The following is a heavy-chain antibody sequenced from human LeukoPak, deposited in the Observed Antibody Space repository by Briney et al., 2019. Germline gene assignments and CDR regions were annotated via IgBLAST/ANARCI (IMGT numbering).Heavy chain of an antibody. Sequence: GGSLRLSCAASGFTFSSYAMSWVRQAPGKGLEWVSAISGSGGSTYYADSVKGRFTISRDNSKNTLYLQMNSLRAEDTAVYYCASRDIVVVPAAIQEGLWYMDVWGKGTTVTVSS. CDR3: ASRDIVVVPAAIQEGLWYMDV. V-gene: IGHV3-23*01. J-gene: IGHJ6*03. CDR2: ISGSGGST. D-gene: IGHD2-2*01. CDR1: GFTFSSYA.